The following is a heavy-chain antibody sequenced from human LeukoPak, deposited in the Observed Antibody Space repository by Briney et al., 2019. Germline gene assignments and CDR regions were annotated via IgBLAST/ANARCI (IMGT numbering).Heavy chain of an antibody. CDR2: MNPNSGNT. CDR1: GYTFSLYD. V-gene: IGHV1-8*03. CDR3: ARDQRQLSKSIDY. J-gene: IGHJ4*02. D-gene: IGHD6-6*01. Sequence: ASVKVSCKASGYTFSLYDINWVRQATGQGLEWMGWMNPNSGNTAYAQKFQGRVTFTRNTSINTAYLELSSLRSEDTAVYYCARDQRQLSKSIDYWGQGTLVTVSS.